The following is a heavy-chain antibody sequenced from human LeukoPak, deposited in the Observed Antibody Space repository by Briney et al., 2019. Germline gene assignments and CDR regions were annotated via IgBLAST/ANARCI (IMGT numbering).Heavy chain of an antibody. CDR1: GDSISSTNYC. CDR3: ARIETYSSGWYDAFFDY. V-gene: IGHV4-39*01. J-gene: IGHJ4*02. CDR2: IYYSGST. Sequence: PSETLSLTCTVSGDSISSTNYCWGWIRQPPGKGLEWIGSIYYSGSTYYNPSLESQVTISVDTSKNQFSLKLSSVTAADTAVYYCARIETYSSGWYDAFFDYWGQGTLVTVSS. D-gene: IGHD6-19*01.